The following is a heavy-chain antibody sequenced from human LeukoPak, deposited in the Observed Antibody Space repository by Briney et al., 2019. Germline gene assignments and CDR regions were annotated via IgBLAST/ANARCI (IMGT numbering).Heavy chain of an antibody. J-gene: IGHJ4*02. Sequence: KPSETLSLTCTVSSGSFNTYYWSWIRQPAGKGLEWIGRIYTSGSTNYNPSLKSRVTMSVDTSKNQFSLKLSSVTAADTAVYYCARDQGFLEWLSFFDYWGQGTLVTVSS. V-gene: IGHV4-4*07. CDR2: IYTSGST. CDR1: SGSFNTYY. D-gene: IGHD3-3*01. CDR3: ARDQGFLEWLSFFDY.